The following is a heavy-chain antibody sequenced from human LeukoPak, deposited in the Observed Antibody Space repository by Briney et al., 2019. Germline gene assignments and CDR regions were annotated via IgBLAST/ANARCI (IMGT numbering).Heavy chain of an antibody. Sequence: GGSLRLSCAASGFTVSSNYMSWVRQAPGKGLEWVAVIWYDGSNKYYADSVKGRFTISRDNSKNTLYLQMNSLRAEDTAVYYCARDSAEWELLLYYFDYWGQGTLVTVSS. J-gene: IGHJ4*02. CDR2: IWYDGSNK. CDR3: ARDSAEWELLLYYFDY. V-gene: IGHV3-33*08. D-gene: IGHD1-26*01. CDR1: GFTVSSNY.